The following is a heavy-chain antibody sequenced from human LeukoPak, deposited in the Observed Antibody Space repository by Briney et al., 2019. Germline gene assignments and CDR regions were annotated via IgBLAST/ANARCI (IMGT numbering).Heavy chain of an antibody. CDR1: GFTFSSYA. D-gene: IGHD2-2*01. CDR3: AKAYPNIVVVPAAYDNSVDY. J-gene: IGHJ4*02. CDR2: ISGSGGST. Sequence: GGSLRLSCAASGFTFSSYAMSWVRQAPGKGLEWVSAISGSGGSTYYADSVKGRFTISRDNSKNTLYLQMNSLRAEDTAVYYCAKAYPNIVVVPAAYDNSVDYWGQGTLVTVSS. V-gene: IGHV3-23*01.